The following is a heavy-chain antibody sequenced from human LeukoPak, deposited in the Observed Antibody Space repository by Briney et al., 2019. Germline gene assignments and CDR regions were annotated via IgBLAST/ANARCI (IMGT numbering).Heavy chain of an antibody. CDR3: ARRADYYGSGSYPFDY. CDR1: GGSFSGYY. D-gene: IGHD3-10*01. V-gene: IGHV4-34*01. J-gene: IGHJ4*02. Sequence: SETLSLTCAVYGGSFSGYYWSWIRQPPGKGLEWIGEINHSGSTNYNPSLKSRVTISVDTSKNQFSLKLSSVTAADTAVYYCARRADYYGSGSYPFDYWGQGTLVTVSS. CDR2: INHSGST.